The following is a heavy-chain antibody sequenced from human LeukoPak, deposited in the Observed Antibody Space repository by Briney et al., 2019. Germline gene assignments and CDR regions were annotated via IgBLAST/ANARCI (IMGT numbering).Heavy chain of an antibody. J-gene: IGHJ4*02. V-gene: IGHV3-48*04. Sequence: GSPRLSFAASGFPFSNYAMNWVRPAPGKGLEWISYINGDSSARLYADSVKGRFTISRGNAKNSLYLQMNSLRVEDTALYYCVKDRPNWATDYWGQGTLVAVSS. D-gene: IGHD7-27*01. CDR1: GFPFSNYA. CDR2: INGDSSAR. CDR3: VKDRPNWATDY.